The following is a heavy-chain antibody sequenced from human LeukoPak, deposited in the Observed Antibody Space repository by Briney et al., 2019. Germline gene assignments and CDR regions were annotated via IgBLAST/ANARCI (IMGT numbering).Heavy chain of an antibody. J-gene: IGHJ4*02. Sequence: PGGSLRLSCAASGFSFSDSYMSWIRQAPGKGLEWISYISGSGTTIYYADSVKGRFTISRDNAKNSLHLQMNSLRAEDTAVYYCARAERHSSSWPRDFDYWGQGTLVTVSS. D-gene: IGHD6-13*01. CDR1: GFSFSDSY. V-gene: IGHV3-11*01. CDR2: ISGSGTTI. CDR3: ARAERHSSSWPRDFDY.